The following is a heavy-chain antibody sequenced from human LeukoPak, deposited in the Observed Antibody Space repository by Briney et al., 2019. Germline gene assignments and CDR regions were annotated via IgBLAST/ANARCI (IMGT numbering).Heavy chain of an antibody. V-gene: IGHV3-23*01. CDR2: IRSGAGST. CDR3: ARDHLSSGSSPNYYYYYYMDV. D-gene: IGHD6-19*01. Sequence: GGSLRLSCATSGFTFRGYAMSWVRQAPGKGLEWVSSIRSGAGSTYYSDSVKGRFTVSRDNAKNTLYLQMNSLRAEDTAVYYCARDHLSSGSSPNYYYYYYMDVWGKGTTVTISS. J-gene: IGHJ6*03. CDR1: GFTFRGYA.